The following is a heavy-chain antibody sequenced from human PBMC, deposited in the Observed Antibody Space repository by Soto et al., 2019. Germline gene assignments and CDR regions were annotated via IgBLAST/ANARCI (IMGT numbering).Heavy chain of an antibody. J-gene: IGHJ4*02. CDR1: GFTFSSYA. D-gene: IGHD1-26*01. CDR2: INTNGGTT. V-gene: IGHV3-64*01. Sequence: EVQLVESGGGLVQPGGSLRLSCAASGFTFSSYAMHWVRQAPGKGLEYVSAINTNGGTTYYANSVKGRFTVSRDNSKNTLYLQMGSLRAEDRAVYYCAREGGNYYFDYWGQGTLVTVSS. CDR3: AREGGNYYFDY.